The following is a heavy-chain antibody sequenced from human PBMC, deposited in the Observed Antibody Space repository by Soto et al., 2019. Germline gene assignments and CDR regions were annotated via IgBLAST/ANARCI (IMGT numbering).Heavy chain of an antibody. CDR3: ARRIGHCSSTSCQAPDY. Sequence: GESLKISCKGSGYSFTSYWISWVRQMPGKGLEWMGRIDPSDSYTNYSPSFQGHVTISADKPISTAYLQWSSLKASDTAMYYCARRIGHCSSTSCQAPDYWGQGTLVTVSS. V-gene: IGHV5-10-1*01. CDR2: IDPSDSYT. CDR1: GYSFTSYW. J-gene: IGHJ4*02. D-gene: IGHD2-2*01.